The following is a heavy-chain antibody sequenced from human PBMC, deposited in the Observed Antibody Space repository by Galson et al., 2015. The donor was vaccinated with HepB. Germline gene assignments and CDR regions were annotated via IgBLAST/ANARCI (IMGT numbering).Heavy chain of an antibody. CDR3: ASGRYGDYANDAFDI. V-gene: IGHV7-4-1*02. CDR2: ININTENP. Sequence: SVKVSCKASGYVFNNYALNWVRQAPGQGLEWMGWININTENPTYAQGFTGRFAFSLDTSIITAYLEISSLKAEDTAVYYCASGRYGDYANDAFDIWGQGTTVTVS. D-gene: IGHD5-12*01. CDR1: GYVFNNYA. J-gene: IGHJ3*02.